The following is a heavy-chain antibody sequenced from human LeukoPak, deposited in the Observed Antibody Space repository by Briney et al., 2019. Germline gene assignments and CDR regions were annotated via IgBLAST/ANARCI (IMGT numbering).Heavy chain of an antibody. J-gene: IGHJ4*02. CDR2: MNPDSGNT. Sequence: ASVNVSCKASGYTFTSYDINWVRQAAGQVREWMGWMNPDSGNTVYAQKFQGRVTMTRNTSISTAYMELTSLRSEDTAVYYCARGTRITMVRGAIYYFDYWGQGTLVTVSS. CDR1: GYTFTSYD. CDR3: ARGTRITMVRGAIYYFDY. D-gene: IGHD3-10*01. V-gene: IGHV1-8*01.